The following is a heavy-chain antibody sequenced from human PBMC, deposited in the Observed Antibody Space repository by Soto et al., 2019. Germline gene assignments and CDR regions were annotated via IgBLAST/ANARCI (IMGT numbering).Heavy chain of an antibody. V-gene: IGHV3-11*05. Sequence: QVQLVESGGGLVKPGGSLRLSCVASGFTFSDYYMNWIRQAPGKGLECISYISGGGSSYTHYADSVKGRFTISRDNANNSLYLQVNSLTADDTDVYYCARYGIGGGLRARYWGQGTLVAVSS. CDR2: ISGGGSSYT. J-gene: IGHJ4*02. CDR1: GFTFSDYY. CDR3: ARYGIGGGLRARY. D-gene: IGHD3-10*01.